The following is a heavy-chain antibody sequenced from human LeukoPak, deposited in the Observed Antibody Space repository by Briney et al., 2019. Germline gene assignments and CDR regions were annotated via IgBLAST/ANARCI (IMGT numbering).Heavy chain of an antibody. CDR2: ISWNSGSI. D-gene: IGHD3-9*01. CDR1: GFTFDDYA. CDR3: AKDKDILTGSWGLYSDY. J-gene: IGHJ4*02. Sequence: GGSLRLSCAASGFTFDDYAMHWVRQAPGKGLEWVSGISWNSGSIGYADSVKGRFTISRDNAKNSLYLQMNSLRAEDTALYYRAKDKDILTGSWGLYSDYWGQGTLVNVSS. V-gene: IGHV3-9*01.